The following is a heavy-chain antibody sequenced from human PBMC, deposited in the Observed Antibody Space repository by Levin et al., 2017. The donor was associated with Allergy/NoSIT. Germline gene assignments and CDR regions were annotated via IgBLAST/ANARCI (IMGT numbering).Heavy chain of an antibody. CDR2: INHSGST. V-gene: IGHV4-34*01. J-gene: IGHJ4*02. Sequence: SETLSLTCAVYGGSFSGYYWSWIRQPPGKGLEWIGEINHSGSTNYNPSLKSRVTISVDTSKNQFSLKLSSVTAADTAVYYCARLLVAYDYVWGSYRYRFFDYWGQGTLVTVSS. CDR3: ARLLVAYDYVWGSYRYRFFDY. D-gene: IGHD3-16*02. CDR1: GGSFSGYY.